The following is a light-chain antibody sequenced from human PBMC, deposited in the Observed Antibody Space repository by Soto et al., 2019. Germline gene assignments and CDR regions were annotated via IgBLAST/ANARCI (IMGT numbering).Light chain of an antibody. CDR2: GAS. V-gene: IGKV3-15*01. CDR3: QQYSKWPIT. Sequence: EIVMTQSPVTLSVSPGERATLSCRASQSVSSNLAWYQQKPGQAPRLLIYGASTRATGIPARFSGSGSETEFTLTIPSLQSEDFAVYHCQQYSKWPITFGQGTRLEIK. J-gene: IGKJ5*01. CDR1: QSVSSN.